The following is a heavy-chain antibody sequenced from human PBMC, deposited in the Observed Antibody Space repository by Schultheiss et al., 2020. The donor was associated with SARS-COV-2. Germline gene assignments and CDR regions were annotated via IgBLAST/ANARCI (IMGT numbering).Heavy chain of an antibody. CDR2: VYASGTT. Sequence: SETLSLTCTVSGGSISSSSYYWIWIRQPAGRGLEWIGRVYASGTTNYNPSLKSRVSMSVDKSKNQFSLNLSFVTAADTAVYYCARLGGGYCSSRSCRPDDYYYHYMDVWGKGTTVTVSS. J-gene: IGHJ6*03. CDR3: ARLGGGYCSSRSCRPDDYYYHYMDV. CDR1: GGSISSSSYY. V-gene: IGHV4-61*02. D-gene: IGHD2-2*01.